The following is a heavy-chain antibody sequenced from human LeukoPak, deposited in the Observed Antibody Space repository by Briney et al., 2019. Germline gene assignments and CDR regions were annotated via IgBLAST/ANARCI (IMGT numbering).Heavy chain of an antibody. J-gene: IGHJ3*02. D-gene: IGHD6-19*01. CDR2: MYYSGNT. CDR3: ARVAVADLVRAFDI. Sequence: SETLSLTCTVSGGSISGYYWSWIRQPPGKGLKWIGYMYYSGNTNYNPSLKSRVTISVDTSKNQFSLKLSSVTAADTAVYYCARVAVADLVRAFDIWGQGTMVTVSS. CDR1: GGSISGYY. V-gene: IGHV4-59*01.